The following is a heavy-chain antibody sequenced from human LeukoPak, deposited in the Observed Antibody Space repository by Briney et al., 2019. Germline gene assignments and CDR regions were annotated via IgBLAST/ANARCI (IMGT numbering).Heavy chain of an antibody. CDR1: GFSFSSYS. D-gene: IGHD2-15*01. CDR3: ARDGSKRDY. Sequence: GGSLRLSCTASGFSFSSYSMNWVRQAPGKGLEWVSSISSSGNYIYYADSLKGRFTISRGNAKNSLYLQLNGLRADDTAVYYCARDGSKRDYWGQGALVIVSS. V-gene: IGHV3-21*01. CDR2: ISSSGNYI. J-gene: IGHJ4*02.